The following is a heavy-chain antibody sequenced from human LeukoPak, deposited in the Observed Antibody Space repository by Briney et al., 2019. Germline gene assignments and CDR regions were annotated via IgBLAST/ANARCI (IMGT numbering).Heavy chain of an antibody. CDR3: ARGVSGWYYYFDY. D-gene: IGHD6-19*01. Sequence: GASVKVSCKASGGTFSSYAISWVRQAPGQGLEWMGRIIPILGIANYAQKFQGRVTITADKSTSTAYMELSSLRSEDTAVYYCARGVSGWYYYFDYWGQGTLVTVSS. CDR2: IIPILGIA. CDR1: GGTFSSYA. J-gene: IGHJ4*02. V-gene: IGHV1-69*04.